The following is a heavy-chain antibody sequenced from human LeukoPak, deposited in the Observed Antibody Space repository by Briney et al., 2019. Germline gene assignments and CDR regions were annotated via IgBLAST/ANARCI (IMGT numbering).Heavy chain of an antibody. V-gene: IGHV3-23*01. CDR2: ISGSGGST. Sequence: GGSLRLSCAASGFTFSSYAMSWVRQAPGKGLEWVSAISGSGGSTYYADSVKGRFTISRDNSKNTLYLQMNSLRAKDTAVYYCSTDAGYSSRWYNYWGQGTLVTVSS. CDR1: GFTFSSYA. D-gene: IGHD6-13*01. CDR3: STDAGYSSRWYNY. J-gene: IGHJ4*02.